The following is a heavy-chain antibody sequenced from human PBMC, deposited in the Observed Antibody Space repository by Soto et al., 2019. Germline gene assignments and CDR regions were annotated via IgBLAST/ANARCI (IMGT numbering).Heavy chain of an antibody. CDR2: INPNSGGT. J-gene: IGHJ6*02. Sequence: ASVKVSCKASGYTLTDYYMHWVRQAPGQGLEWMGWINPNSGGTNYAQKFQGRVTMTRDTSISTAYMELSRLTSDDTAVFYCARGRELIITLFGYGMDVWGQGTTVTVSS. D-gene: IGHD3-3*01. CDR1: GYTLTDYY. CDR3: ARGRELIITLFGYGMDV. V-gene: IGHV1-2*02.